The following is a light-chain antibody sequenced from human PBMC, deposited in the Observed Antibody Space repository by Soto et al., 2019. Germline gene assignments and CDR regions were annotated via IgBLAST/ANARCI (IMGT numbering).Light chain of an antibody. CDR2: YDD. V-gene: IGLV1-36*01. CDR3: AAWDDSLNRLV. J-gene: IGLJ2*01. Sequence: QSVLTQPPSVSEAPRQRVTISCSGSSSNIGNNAVNWYQQLPGKAPKLLIYYDDLLPSWVSDRFSGSKSGTSASLAISGLQSEDEADYYCAAWDDSLNRLVFGGGTKLTVL. CDR1: SSNIGNNA.